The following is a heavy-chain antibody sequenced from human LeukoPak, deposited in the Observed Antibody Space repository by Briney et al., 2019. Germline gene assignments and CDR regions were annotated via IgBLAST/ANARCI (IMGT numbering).Heavy chain of an antibody. J-gene: IGHJ4*02. CDR2: IRSDGSSK. CDR1: GFTFSSFG. V-gene: IGHV3-33*06. CDR3: AKWSGDYPSYYLDY. Sequence: PGRSLRLSCAASGFTFSSFGLHWVRQAPGKVLEWVALIRSDGSSKNYADSVKGRFTISRDTSKNTVHLQMNNLRAEDTAVYYCAKWSGDYPSYYLDYWGQGTLVTVSS. D-gene: IGHD4-17*01.